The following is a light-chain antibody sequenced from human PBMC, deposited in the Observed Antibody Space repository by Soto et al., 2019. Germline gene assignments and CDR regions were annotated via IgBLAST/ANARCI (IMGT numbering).Light chain of an antibody. CDR3: HRRNT. J-gene: IGKJ5*01. Sequence: LVLRQSPVTLSLSPGDRATLSCRAGQSVRTSLAWYRPKTGKAPRLLIYDKSNRATGGPPRFRSGRAGTDFTLTISSVEPEDVAVFYWHRRNTFGQGTRLEIK. CDR2: DKS. CDR1: QSVRTS. V-gene: IGKV3-11*01.